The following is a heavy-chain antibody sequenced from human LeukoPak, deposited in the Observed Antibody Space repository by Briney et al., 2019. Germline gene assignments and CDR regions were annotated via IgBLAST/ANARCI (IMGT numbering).Heavy chain of an antibody. CDR1: GYTFTSYD. CDR3: ARIPVKYYDFWSGSYFFDY. V-gene: IGHV1-8*01. D-gene: IGHD3-3*01. CDR2: MNPNSGNT. Sequence: ASVKVSCKASGYTFTSYDINWVRQATGQGLEWMGWMNPNSGNTGYAQKFQGRVTMTRNTSIGTAYMELSSLRSEDTAVYYCARIPVKYYDFWSGSYFFDYWGQGTLVTVSS. J-gene: IGHJ4*02.